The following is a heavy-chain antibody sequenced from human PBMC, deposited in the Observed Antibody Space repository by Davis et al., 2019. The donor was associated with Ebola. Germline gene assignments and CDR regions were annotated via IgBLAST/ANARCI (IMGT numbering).Heavy chain of an antibody. CDR3: ARDGRILGTTRSDY. J-gene: IGHJ4*02. CDR2: ISGYSGNT. V-gene: IGHV1-18*01. D-gene: IGHD1-26*01. Sequence: AASVKVSCKASGYTFTNYGLSWVRQAPGQGLEWMGWISGYSGNTLYVEKFQGRVIMTTDTSTSTAYMELRSLRSDDTAVYYCARDGRILGTTRSDYWGQGTLVTVSS. CDR1: GYTFTNYG.